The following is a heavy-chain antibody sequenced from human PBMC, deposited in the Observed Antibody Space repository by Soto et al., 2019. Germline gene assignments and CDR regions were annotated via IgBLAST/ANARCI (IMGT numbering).Heavy chain of an antibody. Sequence: QVKLVQSGAEVKKPGASVKVSCKASGYTFTSYGISWVRQAPGQGLEWMGWISAYNGNTNYAQKLQGRVTMTTDTPTSTAYMELRTLRSDDTAVYYCARVGAQSGYSRKNHLNWFDPWGQGTLVTVSS. CDR2: ISAYNGNT. V-gene: IGHV1-18*01. D-gene: IGHD6-13*01. CDR1: GYTFTSYG. CDR3: ARVGAQSGYSRKNHLNWFDP. J-gene: IGHJ5*02.